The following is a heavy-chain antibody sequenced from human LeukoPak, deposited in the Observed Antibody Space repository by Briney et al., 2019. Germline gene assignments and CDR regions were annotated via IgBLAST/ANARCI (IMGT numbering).Heavy chain of an antibody. V-gene: IGHV3-20*04. CDR3: AREETRITMLRGVTYFEY. D-gene: IGHD3-10*01. J-gene: IGHJ4*02. CDR1: GFTFSSYA. CDR2: ISWNGGST. Sequence: GGSLRLSCAASGFTFSSYAMSWVRQAPGKGLEWGSFISWNGGSTGYADSVKGRFTISRDNAKNYMYLQMSSLRAEDTALYYCAREETRITMLRGVTYFEYWGQGTLVTVSS.